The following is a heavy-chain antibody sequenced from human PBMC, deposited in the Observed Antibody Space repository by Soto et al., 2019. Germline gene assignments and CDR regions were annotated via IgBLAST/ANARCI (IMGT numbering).Heavy chain of an antibody. Sequence: QVQLQESGPGLVKPSQTLSLTCTVPGGSISSGDYYWSWIRQPPGKGLEWIGYIYYSGSTNYNPSHASRVTISVDTSKKQSSLNLSSVSAADTAVYYCARRVESGYSSDFDLWGRGTLVTVSS. CDR2: IYYSGST. D-gene: IGHD6-25*01. J-gene: IGHJ2*01. CDR1: GGSISSGDYY. V-gene: IGHV4-30-4*01. CDR3: ARRVESGYSSDFDL.